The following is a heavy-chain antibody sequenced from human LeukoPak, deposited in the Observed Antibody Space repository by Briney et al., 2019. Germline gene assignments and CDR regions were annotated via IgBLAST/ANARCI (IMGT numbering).Heavy chain of an antibody. D-gene: IGHD3-10*01. Sequence: GASVKVSCKASEYTFTNHDINWVRQATGQGLEWVGWMNPKSGHTGYAQKFQGRVSMTRNTSINTAYMELNTLTSEDTAVYFCARSGYNYASGGDRNFDFWGQGTLLTVSS. V-gene: IGHV1-8*01. CDR3: ARSGYNYASGGDRNFDF. CDR2: MNPKSGHT. CDR1: EYTFTNHD. J-gene: IGHJ4*02.